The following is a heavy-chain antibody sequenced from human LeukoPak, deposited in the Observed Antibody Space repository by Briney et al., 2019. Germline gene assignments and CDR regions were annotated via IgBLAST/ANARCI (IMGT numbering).Heavy chain of an antibody. J-gene: IGHJ6*04. CDR2: IYSGGRT. CDR3: AELGITMIGGV. Sequence: GGSLRLSCAASGFTFSSYSMNWVRQAPGKGLEWVSFIYSGGRTDYADSVKGRFTISRDNAKNSLYLQMNSLRAEDTAVYYCAELGITMIGGVWGKGTTVTISS. D-gene: IGHD3-10*02. CDR1: GFTFSSYS. V-gene: IGHV3-48*04.